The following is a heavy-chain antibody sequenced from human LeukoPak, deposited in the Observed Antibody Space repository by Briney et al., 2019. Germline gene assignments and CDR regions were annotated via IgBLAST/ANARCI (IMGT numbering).Heavy chain of an antibody. J-gene: IGHJ4*02. D-gene: IGHD4-17*01. CDR2: IYSGGST. CDR1: GFTVSSSY. Sequence: GGSLRLSCAASGFTVSSSYMSWVRQAPGKGLEWVSVIYSGGSTYYADSVKGRFTISRDNSKNTLYLQMNSLRAEDTAVYYCARVLLDYGDSPFDYWGQGTLVTVSS. V-gene: IGHV3-53*01. CDR3: ARVLLDYGDSPFDY.